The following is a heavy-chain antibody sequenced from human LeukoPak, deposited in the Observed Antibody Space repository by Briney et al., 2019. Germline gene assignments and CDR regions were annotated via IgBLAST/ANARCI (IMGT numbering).Heavy chain of an antibody. CDR2: MNPNSGNT. J-gene: IGHJ4*02. CDR3: ARVMDSSSWYEGRYFDY. CDR1: GYTFTSYD. V-gene: IGHV1-8*01. Sequence: ASVKVSCKASGYTFTSYDINWVRQATGQGLEWMGLMNPNSGNTGYAQKFQGRVTMTRNTSISTAYMELSSLRSEDTAVYYCARVMDSSSWYEGRYFDYWGQGTLVTVSS. D-gene: IGHD6-13*01.